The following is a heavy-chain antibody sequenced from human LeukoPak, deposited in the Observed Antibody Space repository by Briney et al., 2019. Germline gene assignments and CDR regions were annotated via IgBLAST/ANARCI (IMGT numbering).Heavy chain of an antibody. CDR2: MYHSGST. CDR3: ARARNYYGSGSYYGPPHTYYFDY. Sequence: SETLSLTCTVSGYSISSGYYWGWIRQPPGKGLEWIESMYHSGSTYYNPSLKSRVTISVDTSKNQFSLKLSSVTAADTAVYYCARARNYYGSGSYYGPPHTYYFDYWGQGTLVTVSS. V-gene: IGHV4-38-2*02. CDR1: GYSISSGYY. D-gene: IGHD3-10*01. J-gene: IGHJ4*02.